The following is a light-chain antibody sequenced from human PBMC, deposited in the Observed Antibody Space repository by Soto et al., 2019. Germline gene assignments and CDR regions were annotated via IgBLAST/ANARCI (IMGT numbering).Light chain of an antibody. J-gene: IGLJ1*01. V-gene: IGLV2-8*01. CDR3: SSYAGSSNYV. CDR2: EVS. CDR1: SSDVGGYNY. Sequence: QSALTQPPSASGSPGQSVTISCTGTSSDVGGYNYVSWYQQHPGKAPKLMIYEVSKRPSGVPDRFSGSKSGNTASLTVSGLQAEDEADYYCSSYAGSSNYVFVTGTKLTVL.